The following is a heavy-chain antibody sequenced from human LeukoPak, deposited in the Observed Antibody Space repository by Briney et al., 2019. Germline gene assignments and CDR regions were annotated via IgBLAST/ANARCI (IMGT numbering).Heavy chain of an antibody. CDR2: ISGSGGST. Sequence: SGGSLRLSCAASGFTFSTYAMSWVRQAPGKGLEWVSAISGSGGSTYYADSVKGRFTISRDNSKNTLYLQMNSLRAEDTAVYYCVKDLKTILGWFDPWGQGTLVTVSS. V-gene: IGHV3-23*01. CDR1: GFTFSTYA. CDR3: VKDLKTILGWFDP. D-gene: IGHD3-3*01. J-gene: IGHJ5*02.